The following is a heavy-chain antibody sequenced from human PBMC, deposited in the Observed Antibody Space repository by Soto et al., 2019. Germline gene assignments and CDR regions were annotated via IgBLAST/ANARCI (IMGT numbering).Heavy chain of an antibody. D-gene: IGHD2-21*01. V-gene: IGHV3-21*01. CDR2: ISSSSSYI. Sequence: GGSLRLSCAASGFTFSSYSMNWVRQAPGKGLEWVSSISSSSSYIYYADSVKGRFTISRDNAKNSLYLQMNSLRAEDTAVYYCARDRCGLVNDAFDIWGQGTVVTVSS. CDR3: ARDRCGLVNDAFDI. J-gene: IGHJ3*02. CDR1: GFTFSSYS.